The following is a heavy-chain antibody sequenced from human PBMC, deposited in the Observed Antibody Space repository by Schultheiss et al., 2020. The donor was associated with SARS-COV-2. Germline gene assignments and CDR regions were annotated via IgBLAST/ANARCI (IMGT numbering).Heavy chain of an antibody. CDR1: EFIFSNSI. Sequence: GGSLRLSCAISEFIFSNSIIHWVRQAPGKELEWVAAMSYDGFSKYYVDSVKGRFTISRDSSKNTVHLEMNSLRAEDTAVYYCAREGYTSGRCGNFDKWGQGTLVTVSS. CDR3: AREGYTSGRCGNFDK. D-gene: IGHD2-15*01. V-gene: IGHV3-30*04. J-gene: IGHJ4*02. CDR2: MSYDGFSK.